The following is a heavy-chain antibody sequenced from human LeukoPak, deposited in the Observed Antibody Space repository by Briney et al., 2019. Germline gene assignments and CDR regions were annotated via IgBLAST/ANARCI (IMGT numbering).Heavy chain of an antibody. D-gene: IGHD4-23*01. CDR2: IYYSGST. CDR1: GGSISSYY. V-gene: IGHV4-59*01. Sequence: SETLSLTCTVSGGSISSYYWSWIRQPPGKGLEWVGYIYYSGSTNYNPSLKGRVTISVDTSKNQFSLKLSSVTAADTAVYYCAREETVGSFDYWGQGTLVTVSS. J-gene: IGHJ4*02. CDR3: AREETVGSFDY.